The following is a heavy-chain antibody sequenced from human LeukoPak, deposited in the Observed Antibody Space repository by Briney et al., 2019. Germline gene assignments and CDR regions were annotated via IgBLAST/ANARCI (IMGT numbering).Heavy chain of an antibody. Sequence: GGSLRLSCAASGFTFSSYWMHWVRQAPGKGLVWVSRINGDGSTTSYADSVKGRFTISRDNAKDTLYLQMNTLRAEDTAVYYCARSPLDYWGQGTLVTVSS. CDR2: INGDGSTT. V-gene: IGHV3-74*01. J-gene: IGHJ4*02. CDR3: ARSPLDY. CDR1: GFTFSSYW.